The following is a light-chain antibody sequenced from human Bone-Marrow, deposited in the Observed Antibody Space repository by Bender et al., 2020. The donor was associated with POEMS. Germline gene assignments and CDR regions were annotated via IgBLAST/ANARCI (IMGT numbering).Light chain of an antibody. J-gene: IGLJ3*02. Sequence: QSALTQDASVSGSPGQSISMSCTGSRSDVGNYNLVSWYQQRPDTAPKLLIYKNNQRPSGISTRFSASKSGNTASLTISGLQPEDEAHYYCCSYAGDNIWIFGGGTRLTVL. CDR2: KNN. V-gene: IGLV2-23*01. CDR3: CSYAGDNIWI. CDR1: RSDVGNYNL.